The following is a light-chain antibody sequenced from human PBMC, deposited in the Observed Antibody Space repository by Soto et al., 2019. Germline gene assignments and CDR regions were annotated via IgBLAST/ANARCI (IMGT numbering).Light chain of an antibody. V-gene: IGLV2-14*01. Sequence: QSALTQPASVSGSPGQSITISCTGTSSDVGGYNYVSWYQQHPGKAPKLMIYDVSNRPSGVSNRFPGSKSGNTASLTISGLQAEDEADYYCSSYTSSSLGVFGGGTQLTVL. J-gene: IGLJ2*01. CDR1: SSDVGGYNY. CDR3: SSYTSSSLGV. CDR2: DVS.